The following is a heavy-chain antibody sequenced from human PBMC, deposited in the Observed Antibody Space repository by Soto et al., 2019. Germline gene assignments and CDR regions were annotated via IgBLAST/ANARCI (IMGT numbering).Heavy chain of an antibody. CDR3: AASNYPNYYYYGMDV. V-gene: IGHV1-58*01. D-gene: IGHD4-4*01. CDR2: IVVGSGNT. J-gene: IGHJ6*02. Sequence: SVKVSCKASGFTFTSSAVQWVLQARGQRLEWIGWIVVGSGNTNYAQKFQERVTITRDMSTSTAYMELSSLRSEDTAVYYCAASNYPNYYYYGMDVWGQGTTVTVSS. CDR1: GFTFTSSA.